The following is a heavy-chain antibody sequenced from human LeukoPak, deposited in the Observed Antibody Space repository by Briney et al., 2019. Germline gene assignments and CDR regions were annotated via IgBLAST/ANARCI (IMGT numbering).Heavy chain of an antibody. CDR1: GFAFRSYS. CDR3: AREPPGAFDI. Sequence: GGSLRLSCAASGFAFRSYSMNWVRQAPGKGLEWVAAISSSGTYTYYADSLRGRFTISKDNAKNLVYLQMSTLRVDDTAVYYCAREPPGAFDIWGQGTMVTVSS. J-gene: IGHJ3*02. CDR2: ISSSGTYT. D-gene: IGHD3-10*01. V-gene: IGHV3-21*06.